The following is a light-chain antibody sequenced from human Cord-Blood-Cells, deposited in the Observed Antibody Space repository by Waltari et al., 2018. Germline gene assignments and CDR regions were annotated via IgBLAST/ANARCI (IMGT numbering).Light chain of an antibody. Sequence: PSSLSASVGDRVTITCRASQSISSYLNWYQQKPGKAPKLLIYAASSLQSGVPSRFSGSGSGTDFTLTISSLQPEDFATYYCQQSYSTPPTFGQGTRLEIK. CDR2: AAS. J-gene: IGKJ5*01. CDR1: QSISSY. V-gene: IGKV1-39*01. CDR3: QQSYSTPPT.